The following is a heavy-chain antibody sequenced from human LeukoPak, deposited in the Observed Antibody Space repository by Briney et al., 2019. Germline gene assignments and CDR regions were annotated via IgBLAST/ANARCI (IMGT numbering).Heavy chain of an antibody. CDR1: GYTFTSYG. J-gene: IGHJ4*02. Sequence: GASVKVSCKASGYTFTSYGISWVRQAPGQGLEWMGWISAYNGNTNCAQKLQGRVTMTTDTSTSTAYMELRSLRSDDTAVYYCRVARLRVGFDYWGQGTLVTASS. D-gene: IGHD5-12*01. V-gene: IGHV1-18*01. CDR3: RVARLRVGFDY. CDR2: ISAYNGNT.